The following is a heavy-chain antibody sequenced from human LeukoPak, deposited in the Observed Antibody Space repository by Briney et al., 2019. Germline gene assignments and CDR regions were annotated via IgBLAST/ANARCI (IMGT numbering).Heavy chain of an antibody. D-gene: IGHD4/OR15-4a*01. V-gene: IGHV3-30*04. CDR2: ISYDGSYK. CDR1: GFTFSGSA. Sequence: PGGSLRLSCAASGFTFSGSAMHWVRQAPGKGLEWVAVISYDGSYKDYADSVKGRFTISRDNSKNTVYLQMNSLRAEDTAVYYCARRAGAYSHPYDYWGQGTLVTVSS. J-gene: IGHJ4*02. CDR3: ARRAGAYSHPYDY.